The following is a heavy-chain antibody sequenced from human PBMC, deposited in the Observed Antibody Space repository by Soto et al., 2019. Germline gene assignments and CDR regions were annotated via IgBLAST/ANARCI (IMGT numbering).Heavy chain of an antibody. Sequence: QVQLVQSGAEVKKPGASVKVSCKASGYTFTSYDINWVRQATGQGLEWMGWMNPNSGNTGYAQKFQGRVTMTRNTSISTAYMELSSLRSEDTAVYYCASLSAGEYSGYGTTGGFDYWGQGTLVTVSS. D-gene: IGHD5-12*01. V-gene: IGHV1-8*01. CDR2: MNPNSGNT. CDR1: GYTFTSYD. J-gene: IGHJ4*02. CDR3: ASLSAGEYSGYGTTGGFDY.